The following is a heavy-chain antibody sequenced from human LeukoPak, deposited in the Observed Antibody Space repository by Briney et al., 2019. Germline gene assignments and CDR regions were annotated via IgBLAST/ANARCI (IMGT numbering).Heavy chain of an antibody. D-gene: IGHD2-2*01. Sequence: GGSLRLSCAASGFTFSSYSMNWVRQAPGKGLEWVSSISSSSSYIYYADSVKGRFTISRDNAKNSLYLQMNSLRAEDTAVYYCARVSGSTSWVFAYWGQGTLVTVSS. CDR3: ARVSGSTSWVFAY. CDR2: ISSSSSYI. CDR1: GFTFSSYS. V-gene: IGHV3-21*01. J-gene: IGHJ4*02.